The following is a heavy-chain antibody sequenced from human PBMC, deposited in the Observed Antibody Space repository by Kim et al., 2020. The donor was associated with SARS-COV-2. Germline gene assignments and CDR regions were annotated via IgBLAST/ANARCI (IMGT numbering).Heavy chain of an antibody. CDR3: ARDIRYGDLPKPGDPEDAFDI. D-gene: IGHD4-17*01. J-gene: IGHJ3*02. V-gene: IGHV1-69*13. Sequence: SVKVSCKASGGTFSSYAISWVRQAPGQGLEWMGGIIPIFGTANYAQKFQGRVTITADESTSTAYMELSSLRSEDTAVYYCARDIRYGDLPKPGDPEDAFDIWGQGTMVTVSS. CDR2: IIPIFGTA. CDR1: GGTFSSYA.